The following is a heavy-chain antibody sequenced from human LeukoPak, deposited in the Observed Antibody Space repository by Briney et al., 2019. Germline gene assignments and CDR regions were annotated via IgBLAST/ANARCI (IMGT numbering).Heavy chain of an antibody. J-gene: IGHJ4*02. D-gene: IGHD5-24*01. CDR1: GFTFTSSA. CDR2: IIPIFGTA. V-gene: IGHV1-69*06. Sequence: APVKVSCKASGFTFTSSAMQWVRQAPGQGLEWMGGIIPIFGTANYAQKFQGRVTITADKSTSTAYMELSSLRSKDTAVYYCARGGDGYKHFDSWGPGTPVTVSS. CDR3: ARGGDGYKHFDS.